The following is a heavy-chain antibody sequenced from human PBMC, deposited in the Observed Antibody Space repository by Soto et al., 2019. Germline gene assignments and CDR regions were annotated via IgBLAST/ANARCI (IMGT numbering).Heavy chain of an antibody. CDR3: ATGKQTGEGKNWFDP. D-gene: IGHD3-10*01. CDR2: VYYSGDT. V-gene: IGHV4-39*01. J-gene: IGHJ5*02. Sequence: PSETLSLTCTVSGGSVSSRSYYWGWIRQPPGKGLEWIGSVYYSGDTYYNPSLRSRVTISVDTSKNQFSLKLTSVTAADTAVYYCATGKQTGEGKNWFDPWGQGTLLTVSS. CDR1: GGSVSSRSYY.